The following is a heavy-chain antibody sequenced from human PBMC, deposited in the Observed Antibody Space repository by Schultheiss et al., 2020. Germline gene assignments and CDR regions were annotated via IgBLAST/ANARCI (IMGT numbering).Heavy chain of an antibody. CDR3: ARDRRTSGGYRNYWFDP. V-gene: IGHV1-69*13. Sequence: SVKVSCKASGGTFSSYAISWVRQAPGQGLEWMGGIIPIFGTANYAQKFQGRVTITADESTSTAYMELSSLRSEDTAVYYCARDRRTSGGYRNYWFDPWGQGTLVTVSS. CDR1: GGTFSSYA. D-gene: IGHD4-11*01. J-gene: IGHJ5*02. CDR2: IIPIFGTA.